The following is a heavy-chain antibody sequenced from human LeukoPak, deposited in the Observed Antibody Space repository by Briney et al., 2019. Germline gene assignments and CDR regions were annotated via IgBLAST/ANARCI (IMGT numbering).Heavy chain of an antibody. CDR3: ARRIRGYCSSTSCWTFDY. J-gene: IGHJ4*02. D-gene: IGHD2-2*01. CDR1: GFTFSSYA. CDR2: ISGSGGST. Sequence: PGGSLRLSCAASGFTFSSYAMSWVRQAPGKGLEWVSAISGSGGSTYYADSVKGRFTISRDNSKNTLYLQMNSLRAEDTAVYYCARRIRGYCSSTSCWTFDYWGQGTLVTVSS. V-gene: IGHV3-23*01.